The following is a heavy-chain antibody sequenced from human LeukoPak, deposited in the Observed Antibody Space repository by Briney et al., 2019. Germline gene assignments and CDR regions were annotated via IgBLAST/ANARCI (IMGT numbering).Heavy chain of an antibody. V-gene: IGHV1-69*13. J-gene: IGHJ4*02. CDR1: GGTFSSYA. CDR3: ARVGLLPYFDY. D-gene: IGHD2-21*02. CDR2: IIPIFGTA. Sequence: ASVKVSCKASGGTFSSYAISWVRQPPGQGLEWMGGIIPIFGTANYAQKFQGRVTITADESTSTAYMELSSLRSEDTAVYYCARVGLLPYFDYWGQGTLVTVSS.